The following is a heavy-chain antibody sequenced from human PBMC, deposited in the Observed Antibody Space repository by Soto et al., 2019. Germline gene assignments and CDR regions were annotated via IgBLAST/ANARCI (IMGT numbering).Heavy chain of an antibody. V-gene: IGHV3-72*01. CDR1: GFTFSDHY. Sequence: PGGSLRLSCAASGFTFSDHYMDWVRQAPGKGLEWVGRTRNKANSYTTEYAASVKGRFTISRDDSKNTAYLQMNSLKTEDTAVYYCTRSYTYYYDSSGYYKDYWGQGTLVTVSS. J-gene: IGHJ4*02. CDR3: TRSYTYYYDSSGYYKDY. CDR2: TRNKANSYTT. D-gene: IGHD3-22*01.